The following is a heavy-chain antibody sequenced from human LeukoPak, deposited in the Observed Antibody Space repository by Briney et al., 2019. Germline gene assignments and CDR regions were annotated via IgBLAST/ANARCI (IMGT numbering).Heavy chain of an antibody. J-gene: IGHJ4*02. Sequence: SQTLSLTCAISGDSVSSNDAAWNWIRQSPSRGLEWLGRTFYRSKWYYDSAVSVKSRITINPETSKNQFSLQLNSVTPEDTAVYYCARENTLVRGTRNPFDYWGRGTQVTVSS. D-gene: IGHD3-10*01. CDR3: ARENTLVRGTRNPFDY. V-gene: IGHV6-1*01. CDR1: GDSVSSNDAA. CDR2: TFYRSKWYY.